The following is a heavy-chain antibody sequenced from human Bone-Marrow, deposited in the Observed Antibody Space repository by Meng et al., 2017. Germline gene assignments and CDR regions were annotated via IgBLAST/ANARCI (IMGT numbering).Heavy chain of an antibody. CDR1: GGTFSSYA. V-gene: IGHV1-24*01. Sequence: ASVKVSCKASGGTFSSYAISWVRQAPGKGLEWMGGFDPEDGETIYAQKFQGRVTMTEDTSTDTAYMELSSLRSEDAAVYYCATYNYGDSNYGMDVWGQGTTVTVSS. CDR3: ATYNYGDSNYGMDV. J-gene: IGHJ6*02. CDR2: FDPEDGET. D-gene: IGHD4-17*01.